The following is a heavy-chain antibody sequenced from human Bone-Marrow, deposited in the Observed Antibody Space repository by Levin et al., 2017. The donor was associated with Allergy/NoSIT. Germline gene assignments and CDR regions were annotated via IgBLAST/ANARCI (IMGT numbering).Heavy chain of an antibody. D-gene: IGHD6-6*01. CDR3: ARTQAAARPRGYYGMDG. CDR1: GFTFDDYA. CDR2: ISWNSGSI. V-gene: IGHV3-9*01. Sequence: SCAASGFTFDDYAMHWVRQAPGKGLEWVSGISWNSGSIGYADSVKGRFTISRDNAKNSLYLQMNSLRAEDTALYYCARTQAAARPRGYYGMDGWGQGTTVTVSS. J-gene: IGHJ6*02.